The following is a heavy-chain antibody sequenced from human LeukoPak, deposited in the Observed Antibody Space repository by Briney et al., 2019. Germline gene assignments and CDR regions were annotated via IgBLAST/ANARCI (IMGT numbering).Heavy chain of an antibody. J-gene: IGHJ6*02. D-gene: IGHD3-22*01. CDR3: VREGVYYYDTTTRLDFYGMDV. CDR1: GYSFTSYG. V-gene: IGHV1-18*01. CDR2: MNPNSGNT. Sequence: ASVKVSCKASGYSFTSYGISWVRQAPGQGLEWMGWMNPNSGNTGYAQKFQGRVTMTTDTSTSTAYMELRSLRSDDTAVYYCVREGVYYYDTTTRLDFYGMDVWGQGTTVTVSS.